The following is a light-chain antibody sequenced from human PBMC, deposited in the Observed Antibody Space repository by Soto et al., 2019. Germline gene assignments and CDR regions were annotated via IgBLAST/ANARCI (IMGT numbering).Light chain of an antibody. Sequence: DIQMTQSPSSLSASVGDRVTITCRASQSISSYLNWYQQKPGKAPNLLIYAASNLQSGVPSRFSASGSGTDFTLTISSLQPEDFANYYCQQSYSTLWTFGQGTKVEIK. CDR1: QSISSY. J-gene: IGKJ1*01. CDR3: QQSYSTLWT. V-gene: IGKV1-39*01. CDR2: AAS.